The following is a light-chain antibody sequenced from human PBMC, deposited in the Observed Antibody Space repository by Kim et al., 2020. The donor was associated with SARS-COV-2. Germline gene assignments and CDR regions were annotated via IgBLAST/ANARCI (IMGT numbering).Light chain of an antibody. V-gene: IGLV2-8*01. J-gene: IGLJ2*01. Sequence: GPSVTISCTRTSSDVGGYNYVSWYQQHPGKAPKLMIYEVNKRPSGVPDRFSGSKSGNTASLTVSGLQAEDEADYYCSSYAGSNNLVFGGGTQLTVL. CDR1: SSDVGGYNY. CDR3: SSYAGSNNLV. CDR2: EVN.